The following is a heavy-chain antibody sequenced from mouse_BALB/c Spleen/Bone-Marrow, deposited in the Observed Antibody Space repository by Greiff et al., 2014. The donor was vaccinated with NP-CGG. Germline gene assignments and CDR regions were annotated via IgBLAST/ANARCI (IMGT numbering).Heavy chain of an antibody. CDR2: IDPEIGNT. D-gene: IGHD4-1*01. J-gene: IGHJ2*01. CDR1: GFNIKDYF. CDR3: ARLFGTRDFDY. V-gene: IGHV14-1*02. Sequence: VQLQQSGAELVRPGALVKLSCKASGFNIKDYFMHWVKQGPEQGLEWIGWIDPEIGNTLYDPKFQGKASITADTSSNTAYLQLSSLTSEDTAVYYCARLFGTRDFDYWGQGTTLTVSS.